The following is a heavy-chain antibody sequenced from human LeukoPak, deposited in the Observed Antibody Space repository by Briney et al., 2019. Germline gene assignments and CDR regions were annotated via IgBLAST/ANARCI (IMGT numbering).Heavy chain of an antibody. J-gene: IGHJ4*02. V-gene: IGHV3-21*01. CDR1: GFTFSSYS. CDR3: AKDYPMVRGVIDY. CDR2: ISSSSSYI. D-gene: IGHD3-10*01. Sequence: PGGSLRLSCAASGFTFSSYSMNWVRQAPGKGLEWVSSISSSSSYIYYADSVKGRFTISRDNAKNSLYLQMNSLRAEDTAVYYCAKDYPMVRGVIDYWGQGTLVTVSS.